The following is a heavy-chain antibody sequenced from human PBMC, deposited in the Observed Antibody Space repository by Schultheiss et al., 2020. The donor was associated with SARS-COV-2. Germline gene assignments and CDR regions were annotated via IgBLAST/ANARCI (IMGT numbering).Heavy chain of an antibody. CDR3: ARDEGIIAAAGTHYYYGMDV. Sequence: GGSLRLSCAASGFTFSSYAMHWVRQAPGKGLEWVAVISYDGSNKYYADSVKGRFTISRDNTKNTLYLQMNSLRAEDTAVYYCARDEGIIAAAGTHYYYGMDVWGQGTTVTVSS. V-gene: IGHV3-30*01. CDR1: GFTFSSYA. CDR2: ISYDGSNK. D-gene: IGHD6-13*01. J-gene: IGHJ6*02.